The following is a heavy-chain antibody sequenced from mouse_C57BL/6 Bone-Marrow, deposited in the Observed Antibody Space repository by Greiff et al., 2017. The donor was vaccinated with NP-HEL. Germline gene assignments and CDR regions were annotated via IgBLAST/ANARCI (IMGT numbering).Heavy chain of an antibody. CDR3: ARDPGYYGSSPWCAY. J-gene: IGHJ3*01. CDR1: GFTFSSYA. CDR2: ISDGGSYT. D-gene: IGHD1-1*01. Sequence: EVQLVESGGGLVKPGGSLKLSCAASGFTFSSYAMSWVRQTPEKRLEWVATISDGGSYTYYPDNVKGRFTISRDNAKNNLYLQMSHLKSEDTAMYYCARDPGYYGSSPWCAYWGQGTLVTVSA. V-gene: IGHV5-4*01.